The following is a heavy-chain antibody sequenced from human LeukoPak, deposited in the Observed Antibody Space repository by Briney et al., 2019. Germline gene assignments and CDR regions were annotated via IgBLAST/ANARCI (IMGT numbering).Heavy chain of an antibody. Sequence: GGSLRLSCAASGFTFSNYAMNWVRQAPGKGLEWVAVIWYDGCNKYYADSVKGRFTISRDNSKNTLYLQMNSLRAEDTAVYYCARGAANTAAYKGFFDIWGQGTMVTVSS. D-gene: IGHD6-25*01. V-gene: IGHV3-33*08. CDR1: GFTFSNYA. J-gene: IGHJ3*02. CDR3: ARGAANTAAYKGFFDI. CDR2: IWYDGCNK.